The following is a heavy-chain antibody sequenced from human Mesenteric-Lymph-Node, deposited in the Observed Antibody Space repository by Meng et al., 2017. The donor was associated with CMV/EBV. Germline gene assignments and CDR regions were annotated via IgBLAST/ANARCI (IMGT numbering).Heavy chain of an antibody. CDR2: INHSGST. D-gene: IGHD3-3*01. Sequence: SETLSLTCAVYGGSFSGYYWSWIRQPPGKGLEWIGEINHSGSTNYNPSLKSRVTISVDTSKNQFSLKLSSVTAADTAVYYCASGLPYYDFWSGYYWWFDPWGQGTLVTVSS. V-gene: IGHV4-34*01. CDR3: ASGLPYYDFWSGYYWWFDP. CDR1: GGSFSGYY. J-gene: IGHJ5*02.